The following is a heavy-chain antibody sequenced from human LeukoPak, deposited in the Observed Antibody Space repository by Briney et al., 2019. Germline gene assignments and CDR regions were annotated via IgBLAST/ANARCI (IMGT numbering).Heavy chain of an antibody. J-gene: IGHJ4*02. Sequence: GRSLRLSCAASGFTFSSYAMHWVRQAPGKGLEWVAVISYDGSNKYYADSVKGRFTISRDNSKNTLYLQMNSLRAEDTAVYYCARGDQWLVPTPDYWGQGTLVTVSS. CDR2: ISYDGSNK. V-gene: IGHV3-30-3*01. D-gene: IGHD6-19*01. CDR3: ARGDQWLVPTPDY. CDR1: GFTFSSYA.